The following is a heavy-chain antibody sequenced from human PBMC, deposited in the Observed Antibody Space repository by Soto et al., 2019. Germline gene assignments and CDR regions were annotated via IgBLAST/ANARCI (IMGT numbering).Heavy chain of an antibody. CDR1: GFTFSSYS. D-gene: IGHD4-17*01. CDR3: ARDSAVTTAVGNY. CDR2: ISSSSSYI. Sequence: PGGSLRLSCAASGFTFSSYSMNWVRQAPGKGLEWVSSISSSSSYIYYADSVKGRFTISRDNAKNSLYLQMNSLRAEDTAVYYCARDSAVTTAVGNYWGQGTLVTVSS. J-gene: IGHJ4*02. V-gene: IGHV3-21*01.